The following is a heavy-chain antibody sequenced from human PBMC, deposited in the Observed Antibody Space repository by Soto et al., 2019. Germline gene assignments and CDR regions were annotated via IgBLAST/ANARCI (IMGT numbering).Heavy chain of an antibody. CDR2: IIPIFGTA. V-gene: IGHV1-69*13. Sequence: SVKVSCKASGGTFSSYAISWVRQAPGQGLEWMGGIIPIFGTANYAQKFQGRVTITADESTSTAYMELSSLRSEDTAVYYCAPLGPHYTETGTTPPYWGQGTLVTVSS. D-gene: IGHD1-7*01. CDR3: APLGPHYTETGTTPPY. CDR1: GGTFSSYA. J-gene: IGHJ4*02.